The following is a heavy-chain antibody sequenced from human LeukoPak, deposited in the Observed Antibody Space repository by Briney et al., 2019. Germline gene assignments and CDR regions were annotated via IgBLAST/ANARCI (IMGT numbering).Heavy chain of an antibody. V-gene: IGHV1-18*01. CDR2: ISAYNGNT. CDR1: GYTFTSYG. J-gene: IGHJ4*02. D-gene: IGHD3-10*01. CDR3: ARDPRGWFGEFLFDY. Sequence: ASVKVSCKASGYTFTSYGISWVRQAPGQGLEWMGWISAYNGNTNYAQKLQGRVTMTTDTSTSTAYMELRSLRSDDTAVYYCARDPRGWFGEFLFDYWGQGTLVTVSS.